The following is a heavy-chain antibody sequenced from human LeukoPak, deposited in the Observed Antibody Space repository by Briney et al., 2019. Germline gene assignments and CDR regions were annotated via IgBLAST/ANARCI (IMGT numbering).Heavy chain of an antibody. V-gene: IGHV1-2*02. CDR3: ARGHPRTAGGENWFDP. CDR1: GYTFTGYY. Sequence: ASVKVSCKASGYTFTGYYMHWVRQAPGQGLEWMGWINPNSGGTNYAQKFQGRVTMTRDTSISTAYMELSRLRSDDTAVYYCARGHPRTAGGENWFDPWGQGTLVTVSS. J-gene: IGHJ5*02. CDR2: INPNSGGT.